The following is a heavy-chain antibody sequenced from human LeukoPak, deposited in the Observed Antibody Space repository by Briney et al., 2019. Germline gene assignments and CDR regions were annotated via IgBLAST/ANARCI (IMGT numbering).Heavy chain of an antibody. CDR1: GGSISSYY. J-gene: IGHJ5*02. D-gene: IGHD3-9*01. CDR3: ARKNVDYDILTGYHPGLGWFDP. Sequence: SETLSLTCTVSGGSISSYYWSWIRQPPGKGLEWIGYIYYSGSTNYNPSLKSRVTISVDTSKNQFSLKLSSVTAADTAVYYCARKNVDYDILTGYHPGLGWFDPWGQGTLVTVSS. V-gene: IGHV4-59*01. CDR2: IYYSGST.